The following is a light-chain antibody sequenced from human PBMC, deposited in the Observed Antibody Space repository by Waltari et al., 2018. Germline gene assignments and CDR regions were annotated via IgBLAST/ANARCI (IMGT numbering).Light chain of an antibody. CDR1: SSDIGYYNL. Sequence: QSVLTQPASVSGSPGQSITISCTGTSSDIGYYNLVSWYQHLPGKAPKVMIYEVTKRPSGVSNRFSGSKSGNTASLTISGVQAEDEGHYYCCSYAGSGTWVFGGGTKLTVL. V-gene: IGLV2-23*02. CDR2: EVT. J-gene: IGLJ3*02. CDR3: CSYAGSGTWV.